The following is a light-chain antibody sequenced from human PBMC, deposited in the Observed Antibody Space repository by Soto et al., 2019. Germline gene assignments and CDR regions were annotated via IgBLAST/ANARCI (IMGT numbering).Light chain of an antibody. Sequence: DVVMTQSPLSLSVTLGQPASISCRSSQGLVYSDGNTFLNWFHQRPGQSPRRLIYQGSNRDSGVPDRFSGSGSGTDYTLTISGVEAEDVGIYYCVQGTHWPWTFGQGTKVEIK. V-gene: IGKV2-30*01. CDR1: QGLVYSDGNTF. CDR3: VQGTHWPWT. CDR2: QGS. J-gene: IGKJ1*01.